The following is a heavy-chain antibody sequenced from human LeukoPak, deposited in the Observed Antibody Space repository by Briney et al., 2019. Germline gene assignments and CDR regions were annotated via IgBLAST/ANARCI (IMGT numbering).Heavy chain of an antibody. V-gene: IGHV1-69*04. J-gene: IGHJ4*02. CDR3: ASFDTVATRDY. CDR2: IIPILGIA. Sequence: SVKVSCKASGGTFSSYAISWVRQAPGQGLEWMGRIIPILGIANYAQKFQGRVTITADKSTSTAYMELSSLRSEDTAVYYCASFDTVATRDYWGQGTLVTVSS. CDR1: GGTFSSYA. D-gene: IGHD5-24*01.